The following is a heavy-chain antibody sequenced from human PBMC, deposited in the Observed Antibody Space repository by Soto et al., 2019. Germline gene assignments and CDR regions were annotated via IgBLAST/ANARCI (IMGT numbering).Heavy chain of an antibody. Sequence: QMQVVQSGPEVKKPGTSVKVSCKTSGFMFISSAVQWVRQARGQRREWIGWLVVGSGNTHYAQHFQERVTLTRDMSTGTAYMELSSLRSEDTAVYYCAAVPVLRFLKWLPAYFDYWGQGTLVTVSS. CDR2: LVVGSGNT. J-gene: IGHJ4*02. CDR3: AAVPVLRFLKWLPAYFDY. V-gene: IGHV1-58*01. D-gene: IGHD3-3*01. CDR1: GFMFISSA.